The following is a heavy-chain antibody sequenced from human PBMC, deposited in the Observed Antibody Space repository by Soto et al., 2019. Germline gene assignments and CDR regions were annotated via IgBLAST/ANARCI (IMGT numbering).Heavy chain of an antibody. CDR3: ARWDSGAFDI. V-gene: IGHV3-74*01. CDR1: GFTFSYYW. D-gene: IGHD6-25*01. Sequence: EVQLVESGGGLVQPGESLRLSCAASGFTFSYYWMHWVRQAPGKGLVWVSRIHSDGSSTTYADSVKGRFTISRDNARDAVYFKSNSLSGDETAVYYCARWDSGAFDIWGQGTVVTVSS. J-gene: IGHJ3*02. CDR2: IHSDGSST.